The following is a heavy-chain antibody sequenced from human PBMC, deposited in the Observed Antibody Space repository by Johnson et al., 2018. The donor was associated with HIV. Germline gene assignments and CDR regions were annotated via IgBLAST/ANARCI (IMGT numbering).Heavy chain of an antibody. CDR2: IYSGGNT. Sequence: VQLVESGGGLVQPGGSLRLSCAASGFTVSSNYMSWVRQAPGKGLEWVSVIYSGGNTYYADSVKGRFTISRDNSKNTLYLQMNSLRAEDTAVDYCAKAPPLSTYDYDAFDIWGQGTMVTVSS. CDR3: AKAPPLSTYDYDAFDI. D-gene: IGHD5-12*01. CDR1: GFTVSSNY. V-gene: IGHV3-53*01. J-gene: IGHJ3*02.